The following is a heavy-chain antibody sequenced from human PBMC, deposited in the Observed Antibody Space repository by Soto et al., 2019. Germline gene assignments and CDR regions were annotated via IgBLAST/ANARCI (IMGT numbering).Heavy chain of an antibody. V-gene: IGHV3-73*02. J-gene: IGHJ5*02. Sequence: EVQLVESGGGLVQPGGSLKLSCAASGFTFSDYTIHWVRQSSGKGLEWVGRIRSKPNNYATTYAASVTGWFTISRDDSKNTAYLQMNSLKTEDTAVYYCGRPCLEWYWFDPWVQGTLVTVSS. CDR2: IRSKPNNYAT. D-gene: IGHD3-3*01. CDR1: GFTFSDYT. CDR3: GRPCLEWYWFDP.